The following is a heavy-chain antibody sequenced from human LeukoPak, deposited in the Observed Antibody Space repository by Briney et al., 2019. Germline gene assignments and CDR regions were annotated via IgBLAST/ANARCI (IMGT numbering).Heavy chain of an antibody. D-gene: IGHD3-10*01. CDR3: ARDASRSPPYYFDY. V-gene: IGHV4-31*03. CDR1: GGSTRNGDYY. Sequence: SQTLSLTCTVSGGSTRNGDYYWSWIRQHPGKGLQWIGYIYNSGTYYNPSLKSRVTISGETSQSQFSLKLHSVTAADTAVYYCARDASRSPPYYFDYWGQGALVTVSS. J-gene: IGHJ4*02. CDR2: IYNSGT.